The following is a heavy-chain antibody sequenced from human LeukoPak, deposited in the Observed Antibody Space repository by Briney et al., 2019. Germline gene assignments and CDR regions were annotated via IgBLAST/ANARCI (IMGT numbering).Heavy chain of an antibody. CDR3: ARGGNSGSLPPTGY. D-gene: IGHD1-26*01. CDR2: IYYSGST. CDR1: GGSFSGYY. J-gene: IGHJ4*02. Sequence: PSETLSLTCAVYGGSFSGYYWSWIRQPPGKGLEWIGYIYYSGSTNYNPSLKSRVTISVDTSKNQFSLKLSSVTAADTAVYYCARGGNSGSLPPTGYWGQGTLVTVSS. V-gene: IGHV4-59*01.